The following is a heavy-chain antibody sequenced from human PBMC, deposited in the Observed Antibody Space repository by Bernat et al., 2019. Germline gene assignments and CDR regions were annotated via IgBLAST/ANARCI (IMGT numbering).Heavy chain of an antibody. V-gene: IGHV1-69*08. Sequence: QVQLVQSGAEVKKPGSSVKVSCKASGGTFSSYTISWVRQAPGQGLEWMGRIIPILGIANYAQKFQGRVTITADKSTNTAYMELSSLRSEDTAVYYCAREGGYCSGGSCYSADYWGQGTLVTVSS. J-gene: IGHJ4*02. CDR1: GGTFSSYT. CDR2: IIPILGIA. D-gene: IGHD2-15*01. CDR3: AREGGYCSGGSCYSADY.